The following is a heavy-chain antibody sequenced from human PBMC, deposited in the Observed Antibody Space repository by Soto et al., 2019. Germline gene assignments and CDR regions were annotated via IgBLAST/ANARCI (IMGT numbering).Heavy chain of an antibody. D-gene: IGHD1-26*01. CDR2: IKQDGSEK. Sequence: GGSLRLSCAASGFTFSSYWMSWVRQAPGKGLEWVANIKQDGSEKYYVDSVKGRFTISRDNAKNSLYLQMNSLRAEDTAVYYCARGGGYSGSYLDYWGQGTLVTVSS. J-gene: IGHJ4*02. CDR3: ARGGGYSGSYLDY. V-gene: IGHV3-7*01. CDR1: GFTFSSYW.